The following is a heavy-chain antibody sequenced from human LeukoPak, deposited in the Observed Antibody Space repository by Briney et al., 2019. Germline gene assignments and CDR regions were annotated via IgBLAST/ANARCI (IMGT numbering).Heavy chain of an antibody. J-gene: IGHJ6*03. Sequence: GGSLRLSCAASGFNFNSCTFNWVRQAPGKGLEWVSSISSRSTYIYYADSMKGRFTISRDNAKNSLYLQMNSLRAEDTAVYYCARSPGGTYYYYYMDVWGKGTTVTVSS. V-gene: IGHV3-21*01. CDR3: ARSPGGTYYYYYMDV. CDR2: ISSRSTYI. D-gene: IGHD3-10*01. CDR1: GFNFNSCT.